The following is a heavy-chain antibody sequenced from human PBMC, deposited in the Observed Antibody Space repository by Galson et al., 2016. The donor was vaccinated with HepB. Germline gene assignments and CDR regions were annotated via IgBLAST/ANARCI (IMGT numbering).Heavy chain of an antibody. CDR1: GFTLDDFG. Sequence: SLRLSCAASGFTLDDFGLSWVRQAPGKGLEWVSGINWNGAIAGYADSVRGRFTISRDNAKVYLQLNSLRAEDTALYYCARRAAAVVEWYFDLWGRGTQVTVSS. J-gene: IGHJ2*01. D-gene: IGHD6-13*01. CDR2: INWNGAIA. V-gene: IGHV3-20*04. CDR3: ARRAAAVVEWYFDL.